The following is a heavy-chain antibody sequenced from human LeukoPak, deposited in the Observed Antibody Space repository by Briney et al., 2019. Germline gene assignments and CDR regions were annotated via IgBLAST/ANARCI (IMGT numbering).Heavy chain of an antibody. CDR2: INQDGSEK. J-gene: IGHJ5*02. CDR3: ARKLYYYDSGGSAGYAGWFDP. Sequence: GGSLRLSCAVSRFTFSNYWMSWVCRAPGKGLEWVSNINQDGSEKYYVESVKGRFSISRDNAKNAQYLQMNSLRAEDTAVYYCARKLYYYDSGGSAGYAGWFDPWGQGTLVTVSS. CDR1: RFTFSNYW. D-gene: IGHD3-22*01. V-gene: IGHV3-7*05.